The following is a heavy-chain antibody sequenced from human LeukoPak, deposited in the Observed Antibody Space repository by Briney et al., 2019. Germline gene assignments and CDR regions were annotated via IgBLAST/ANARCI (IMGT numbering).Heavy chain of an antibody. CDR1: GYTFTGYY. CDR2: INPNSGDT. D-gene: IGHD3-3*01. CDR3: ARELLDRRGGVYAFDI. J-gene: IGHJ3*02. Sequence: GASVKVSCKASGYTFTGYYMHLVRQAPGQGLEWMAWINPNSGDTKYVQKLQGRGTMTRHTPISTAYMELRRLRSDDTAVYYCARELLDRRGGVYAFDIWGLATTVTVSS. V-gene: IGHV1-2*02.